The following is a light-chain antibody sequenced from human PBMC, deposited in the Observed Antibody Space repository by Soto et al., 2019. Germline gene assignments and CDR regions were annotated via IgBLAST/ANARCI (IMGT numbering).Light chain of an antibody. CDR3: QQYKNWPTWT. CDR2: GAS. J-gene: IGKJ1*01. CDR1: QSVSSK. V-gene: IGKV3-15*01. Sequence: EIVMTQSPATLSVSPGERATLSCRASQSVSSKLAWYQQKPGQAPRLLIYGASTRATGIPARFSGSGSGTEFTLTISSLQSEDFAVYYCQQYKNWPTWTFGQGTKVEIK.